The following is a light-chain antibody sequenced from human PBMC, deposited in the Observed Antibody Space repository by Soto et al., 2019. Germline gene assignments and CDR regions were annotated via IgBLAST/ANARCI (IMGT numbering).Light chain of an antibody. CDR1: QTVINTY. CDR3: QQYGTSPLT. V-gene: IGKV3-20*01. Sequence: EIVLTQSPGTLSLSPGERATLSCRASQTVINTYVAWYQQKPGQAPRLLIYDASTRASGIPDRFSGSGSGTDFTLTISRLRPEDFAVYYCQQYGTSPLTFGQGTKVHIK. CDR2: DAS. J-gene: IGKJ1*01.